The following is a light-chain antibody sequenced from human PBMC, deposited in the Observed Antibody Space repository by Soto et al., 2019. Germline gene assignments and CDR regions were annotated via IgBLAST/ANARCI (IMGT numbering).Light chain of an antibody. Sequence: DIQMTQSPSSLSASVGDRVTITCRASQSIASYLNWYQQKPGKAPKLLIFAASSLQSGVPSRFSGGGSGTDFTLTISTLQPEDFATYYCQQSYSTPRNTFGQGNKLEIK. V-gene: IGKV1-39*01. CDR1: QSIASY. CDR2: AAS. CDR3: QQSYSTPRNT. J-gene: IGKJ2*01.